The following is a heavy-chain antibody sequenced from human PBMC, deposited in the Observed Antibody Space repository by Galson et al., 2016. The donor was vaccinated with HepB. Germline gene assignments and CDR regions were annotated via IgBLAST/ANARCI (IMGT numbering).Heavy chain of an antibody. CDR2: ISGSGGST. CDR1: GFTFSSYA. D-gene: IGHD2-8*02. V-gene: IGHV3-23*01. Sequence: SLRLSCAASGFTFSSYAMSWVRQAPGKGLEWVSVISGSGGSTYYADSVKGRFTISRDNSKNTLYLQMNSPRAEDTAVYYCVRETNKPTVLVEGDSWGQGTLVTVSS. CDR3: VRETNKPTVLVEGDS. J-gene: IGHJ5*02.